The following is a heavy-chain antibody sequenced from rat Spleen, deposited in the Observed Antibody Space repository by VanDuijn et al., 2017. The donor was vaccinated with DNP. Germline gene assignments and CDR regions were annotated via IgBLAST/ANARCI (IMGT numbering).Heavy chain of an antibody. CDR1: GFSFRDYD. Sequence: EVQLVESGGGLVQPGRSVKLSCAASGFSFRDYDMAWVRQAPSKGLEWVACMSPTTRSSYYRDSVKGRFTISRDNAKSTLYLQMDSLRSEETATYYCARVQLGYYALDAWGQGTSVTVSS. D-gene: IGHD5-1*01. J-gene: IGHJ4*01. CDR2: MSPTTRSS. V-gene: IGHV5S11*01. CDR3: ARVQLGYYALDA.